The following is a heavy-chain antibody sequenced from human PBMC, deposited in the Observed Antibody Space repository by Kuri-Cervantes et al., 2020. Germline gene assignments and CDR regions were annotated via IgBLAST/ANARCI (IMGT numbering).Heavy chain of an antibody. CDR1: GGSISSGGYY. V-gene: IGHV4-31*11. J-gene: IGHJ6*02. D-gene: IGHD2-8*01. Sequence: SETLSLTCAVSGGSISSGGYYWSWIRQHPGKGLEWIGYIYYSGSTYYNPSLKSRVTISVDTSKNQFSLKLSSVTAADTALYYCARRMGTYYGMDVWGQGTTVTVSS. CDR2: IYYSGST. CDR3: ARRMGTYYGMDV.